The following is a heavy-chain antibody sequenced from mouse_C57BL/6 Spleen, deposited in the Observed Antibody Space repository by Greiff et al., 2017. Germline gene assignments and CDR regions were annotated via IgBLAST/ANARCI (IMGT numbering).Heavy chain of an antibody. J-gene: IGHJ4*01. CDR3: ARKGITTVDYAMDY. CDR2: IYPGDGDT. D-gene: IGHD1-1*01. V-gene: IGHV1-82*01. Sequence: QVQLQQSGPELVKPGASVKISCKASGYAFSSSWMNWVKQRPGKGLEWIGRIYPGDGDTNYNGKFKGKATLTADKSSSTAYMQLSSLTSEDSAVYFCARKGITTVDYAMDYWGQGTSVTVSS. CDR1: GYAFSSSW.